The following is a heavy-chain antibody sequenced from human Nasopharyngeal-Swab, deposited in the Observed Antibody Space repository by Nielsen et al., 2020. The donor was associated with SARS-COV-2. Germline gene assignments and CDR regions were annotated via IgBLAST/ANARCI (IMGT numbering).Heavy chain of an antibody. D-gene: IGHD2-2*01. V-gene: IGHV3-48*01. CDR2: ISSSSSTI. Sequence: GESLKISCAASGFTFSSYSMNWVRQAPGKGLEWVSYISSSSSTIYYADSVKGRFTISRDNAKNSLYLQMNSLRAEDTAAYYCARGGADCSSTSCYVSYYYYYMDVWGKGTTVTVSS. CDR1: GFTFSSYS. J-gene: IGHJ6*03. CDR3: ARGGADCSSTSCYVSYYYYYMDV.